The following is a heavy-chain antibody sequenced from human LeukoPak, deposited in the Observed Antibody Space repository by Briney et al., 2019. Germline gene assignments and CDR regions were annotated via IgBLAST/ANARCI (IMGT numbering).Heavy chain of an antibody. J-gene: IGHJ4*02. D-gene: IGHD1-26*01. CDR2: ISYDGNFN. CDR3: ARAQVGAPTDF. CDR1: GFTFSSYA. V-gene: IGHV3-30*03. Sequence: GGSLRLSCAASGFTFSSYAMSWVRQAPGKGLEWVAAISYDGNFNYYADAVRGRFTISRDNAKDPLYLHMNSLRPKATPVYYCARAQVGAPTDFWGQGPLVPVPS.